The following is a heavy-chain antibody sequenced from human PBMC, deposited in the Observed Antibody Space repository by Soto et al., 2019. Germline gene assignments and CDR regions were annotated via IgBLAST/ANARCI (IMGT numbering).Heavy chain of an antibody. CDR2: IDPNSGGI. CDR1: GYTFTDYY. J-gene: IGHJ3*02. V-gene: IGHV1-2*02. D-gene: IGHD3-9*01. CDR3: ARDSHYDILTGYSRNAFDI. Sequence: GASVKVSCKASGYTFTDYYMHWARQAPGQGLEWMGWIDPNSGGINYAQKFQGRVTMTRDTSIITAYMELSRLRSDDTAVYYGARDSHYDILTGYSRNAFDIWGQGTMVTVSS.